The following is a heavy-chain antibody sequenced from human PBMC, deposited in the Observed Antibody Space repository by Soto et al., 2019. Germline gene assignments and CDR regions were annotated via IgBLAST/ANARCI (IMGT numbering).Heavy chain of an antibody. CDR1: GYIFTDHL. D-gene: IGHD3-22*01. J-gene: IGHJ4*02. CDR3: ARGAQGFFPVSGIYFYFDH. Sequence: ASVKVSCKTSGYIFTDHLIHWVRQSPGQGLQWVGWVHPDSGGTNVAQAFQDRVTMTADTSITTAYMDLARLRPDDTSIFYCARGAQGFFPVSGIYFYFDHWGQGTPVTVSS. CDR2: VHPDSGGT. V-gene: IGHV1-2*02.